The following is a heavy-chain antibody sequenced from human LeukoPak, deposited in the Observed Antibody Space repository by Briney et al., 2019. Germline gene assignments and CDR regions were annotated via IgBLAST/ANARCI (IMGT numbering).Heavy chain of an antibody. V-gene: IGHV4-59*13. D-gene: IGHD1-26*01. J-gene: IGHJ4*02. Sequence: SETLSLTCTVSGGSISTYYWNWIRQSPGEALEWIGYVYYSGSANYNPSLKSRVTISVDTSKSQFSLNLTSVTAADTAVYYCARLPHSLLQGAYWGQGTLVTVSS. CDR1: GGSISTYY. CDR3: ARLPHSLLQGAY. CDR2: VYYSGSA.